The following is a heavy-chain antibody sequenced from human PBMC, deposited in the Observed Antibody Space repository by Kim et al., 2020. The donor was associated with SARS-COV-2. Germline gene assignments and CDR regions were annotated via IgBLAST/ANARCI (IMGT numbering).Heavy chain of an antibody. J-gene: IGHJ6*02. D-gene: IGHD3-10*01. CDR1: GFTFDDYA. Sequence: GGSLRLSCAASGFTFDDYAMHWVRQAPGKGLEWVSLINGDGDTTYYTDSVKGRFTISRDNTKNSLFLQMNTLRTEDTALYYCAKDLTYGSWGSGMDVWGQGTSLTVSS. V-gene: IGHV3-43*02. CDR3: AKDLTYGSWGSGMDV. CDR2: INGDGDTT.